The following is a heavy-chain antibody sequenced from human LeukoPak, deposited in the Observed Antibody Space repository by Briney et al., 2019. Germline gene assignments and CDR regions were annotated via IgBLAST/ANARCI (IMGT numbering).Heavy chain of an antibody. J-gene: IGHJ3*02. CDR1: GFTFTSSA. CDR3: AADDSYCSGGSCYFRTFDI. V-gene: IGHV1-58*02. D-gene: IGHD2-15*01. CDR2: IVVGSGNT. Sequence: GTSVKVSCKASGFTFTSSAMQWVRQARGQRLEWIGWIVVGSGNTNYAQKFQERVTITRDMSTSTAYMELSRLRSEETAVYYCAADDSYCSGGSCYFRTFDIWGQGTMVTVSS.